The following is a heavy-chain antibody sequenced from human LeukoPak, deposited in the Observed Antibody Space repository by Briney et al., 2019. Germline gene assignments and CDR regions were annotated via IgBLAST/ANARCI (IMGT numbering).Heavy chain of an antibody. J-gene: IGHJ5*02. Sequence: GGSLRLSCAASGFTFGDYPMHWVRQTPGQGLEWVSLISPDGGRSFQADSVRGRFTISRDNSKNSLYLQMNSLRSEDTALYYCAKDMGGSGRNWASNWFDPWGQGTLVTVSS. CDR3: AKDMGGSGRNWASNWFDP. CDR2: ISPDGGRS. D-gene: IGHD1-26*01. CDR1: GFTFGDYP. V-gene: IGHV3-43*02.